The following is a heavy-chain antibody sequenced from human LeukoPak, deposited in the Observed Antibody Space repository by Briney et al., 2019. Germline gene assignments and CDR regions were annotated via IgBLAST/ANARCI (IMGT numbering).Heavy chain of an antibody. CDR3: ARGYVVVVPAATSFDK. J-gene: IGHJ4*02. V-gene: IGHV3-30-3*01. CDR1: GSTFSSYA. D-gene: IGHD2-2*01. Sequence: GGSLRLSCAASGSTFSSYAMHWARHAPGKGLEWVAVTSYDGSYKFYADSVKGRFTTSRDNSKNTLYLQMNSLRAEDTAIYFCARGYVVVVPAATSFDKWGQGTLVTVCS. CDR2: TSYDGSYK.